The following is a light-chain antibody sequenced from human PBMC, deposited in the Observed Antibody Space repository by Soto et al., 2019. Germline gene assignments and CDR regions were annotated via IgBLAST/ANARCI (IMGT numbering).Light chain of an antibody. CDR2: DVT. CDR3: SAYTSSSTHVV. J-gene: IGLJ2*01. V-gene: IGLV2-14*01. CDR1: SSDVGGYNY. Sequence: QSALTQPASVSGSPGQSITISCTGTSSDVGGYNYVSWYQQHPGKAPKLMIYDVTNRPPGVSNRFSGSKSGNTASLAISGRQAEDEAEYDGSAYTSSSTHVVVGGGTQLTVL.